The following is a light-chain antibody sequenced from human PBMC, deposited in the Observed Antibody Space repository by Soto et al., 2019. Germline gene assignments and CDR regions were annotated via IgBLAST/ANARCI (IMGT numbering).Light chain of an antibody. V-gene: IGKV3-20*01. J-gene: IGKJ5*01. CDR3: QEYTGSPPLIT. CDR2: GAS. CDR1: QSVSSSY. Sequence: EIVLTQAPGTLSLSPGERATLSCRASQSVSSSYLAWYQQKPGQAPRLVIYGASSRATGIPDRFRGSGSGTVLSTTISSIELVDLAVEYCQEYTGSPPLITFGEGTNLEIK.